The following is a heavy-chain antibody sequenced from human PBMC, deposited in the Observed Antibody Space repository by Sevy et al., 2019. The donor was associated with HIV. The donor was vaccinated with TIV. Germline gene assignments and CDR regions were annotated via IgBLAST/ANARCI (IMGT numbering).Heavy chain of an antibody. D-gene: IGHD5-12*01. CDR3: ARLNGFEPYSYYALDV. J-gene: IGHJ6*02. CDR2: IYPGDPAP. Sequence: VESLKISCEGSGYSFTHYWIAWVRQIPGKGLEWMGIIYPGDPAPTYSPSFQGRVTISADKSINIAYLQWSRLRASDTAIFYCARLNGFEPYSYYALDVWGQGTTVTVSS. CDR1: GYSFTHYW. V-gene: IGHV5-51*01.